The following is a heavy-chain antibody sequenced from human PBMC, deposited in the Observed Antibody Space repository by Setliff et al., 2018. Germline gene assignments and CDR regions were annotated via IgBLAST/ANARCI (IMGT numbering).Heavy chain of an antibody. D-gene: IGHD3-3*01. V-gene: IGHV1-2*04. CDR2: INPNSGGT. CDR1: GYTFTGYY. Sequence: AASVKVSCKASGYTFTGYYMHWVRQAPGQGLEWMGWINPNSGGTNYAQKFQGWVTMTRDTSISTAYMELWSLRSDDTAVYYCARMAGWESAPRFITIFGVVDYWGQGTLVTVSS. J-gene: IGHJ4*02. CDR3: ARMAGWESAPRFITIFGVVDY.